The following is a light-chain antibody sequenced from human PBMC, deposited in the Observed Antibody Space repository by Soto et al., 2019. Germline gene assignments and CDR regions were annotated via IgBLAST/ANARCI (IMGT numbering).Light chain of an antibody. CDR3: QSYDSSNQGV. V-gene: IGLV6-57*04. CDR2: EDN. CDR1: SGSIASNY. J-gene: IGLJ2*01. Sequence: NFMLTQPHSVSESPGKTVTISCTRSSGSIASNYVQWYQQRPGSAPTTVIYEDNQRPSGVPDRFSGSIDSSFNSASLTISGLKTEDEADYYCQSYDSSNQGVFGGGTKVTVL.